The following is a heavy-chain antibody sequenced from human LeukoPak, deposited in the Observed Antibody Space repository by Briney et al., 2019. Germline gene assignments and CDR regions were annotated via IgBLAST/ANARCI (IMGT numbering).Heavy chain of an antibody. CDR1: GFTFSSYC. V-gene: IGHV3-21*01. J-gene: IGHJ4*02. CDR2: ISSSSSYI. CDR3: ARGVEVTYYDILTGIDY. Sequence: KAGGSLRLSCAASGFTFSSYCMNWVRQAPGKGLEWVSSISSSSSYIYYADSVKGRFTISRDNTKNSLYLQMNSLRAEDTAVYYCARGVEVTYYDILTGIDYWGQGTLVTVSS. D-gene: IGHD3-9*01.